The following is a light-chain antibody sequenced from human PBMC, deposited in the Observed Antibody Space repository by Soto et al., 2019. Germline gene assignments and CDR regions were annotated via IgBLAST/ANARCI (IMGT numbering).Light chain of an antibody. J-gene: IGLJ3*02. Sequence: QSVLTQPASVSGSPGQSITISCTGTSSDVGSYNLVSWYQQHTGKAPKLMIYEVSKRPSWVSNRFSGSKSGNTASLTISGLQAEDEADYYCCSYAGISTWVFGGRTKLTVL. V-gene: IGLV2-23*02. CDR2: EVS. CDR1: SSDVGSYNL. CDR3: CSYAGISTWV.